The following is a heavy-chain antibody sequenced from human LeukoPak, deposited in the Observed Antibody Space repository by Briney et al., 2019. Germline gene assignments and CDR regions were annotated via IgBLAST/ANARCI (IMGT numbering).Heavy chain of an antibody. Sequence: GTSVRVSCKASGFTFSNSAVQWVRQARGQRLEWIGWIVVGSGNTNYAQKFQERVTIARDVSTNTAYMELSSLRSEDTAVYYCAADIVGSQLHWGQGTVVTVSS. D-gene: IGHD1-26*01. CDR3: AADIVGSQLH. J-gene: IGHJ4*02. CDR1: GFTFSNSA. CDR2: IVVGSGNT. V-gene: IGHV1-58*01.